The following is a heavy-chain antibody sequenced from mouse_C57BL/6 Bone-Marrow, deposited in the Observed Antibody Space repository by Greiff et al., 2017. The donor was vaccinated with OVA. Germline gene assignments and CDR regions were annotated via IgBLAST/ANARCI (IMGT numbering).Heavy chain of an antibody. D-gene: IGHD2-10*02. Sequence: QVQLQQPGAELVKPGASVKMSCKASGYTFTSYWITWVKQRPGQGLEWLGDIYPGSGSTNYNEKFKSKATLTVDTSSSTAYMQLISLTSEDSAVYYCARPSLAWFAYWGQGTLVTVSA. CDR1: GYTFTSYW. V-gene: IGHV1-55*01. CDR3: ARPSLAWFAY. CDR2: IYPGSGST. J-gene: IGHJ3*01.